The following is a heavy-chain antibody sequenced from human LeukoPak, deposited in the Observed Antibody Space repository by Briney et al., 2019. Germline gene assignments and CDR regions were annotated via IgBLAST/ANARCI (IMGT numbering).Heavy chain of an antibody. CDR1: GGSFSGYY. CDR3: ARGNRIAARPDSRHFLGDY. Sequence: TSETLSLTCAVYGGSFSGYYWSWTRQPPGKGLEWIGEINHSGSTNYNPSLKSRVTISVDTSKNQFSLKLSSVTAADTAVYYCARGNRIAARPDSRHFLGDYWGQGTLVTVSS. CDR2: INHSGST. D-gene: IGHD6-6*01. J-gene: IGHJ4*02. V-gene: IGHV4-34*01.